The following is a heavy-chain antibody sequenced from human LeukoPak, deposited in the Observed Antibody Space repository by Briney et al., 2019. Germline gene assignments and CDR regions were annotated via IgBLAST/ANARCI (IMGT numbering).Heavy chain of an antibody. D-gene: IGHD4-23*01. CDR1: GFTFSSYA. J-gene: IGHJ4*02. Sequence: GGTLRLSCAASGFTFSSYALHWVRQAPGKGLEWVAVISNDGSKKDYADSVKGRFTISRDNSKNTLYLQMNSLRAEDTAVYYCARGARKGDDYGGFFDYWGLGTLVTVSS. CDR3: ARGARKGDDYGGFFDY. CDR2: ISNDGSKK. V-gene: IGHV3-30*04.